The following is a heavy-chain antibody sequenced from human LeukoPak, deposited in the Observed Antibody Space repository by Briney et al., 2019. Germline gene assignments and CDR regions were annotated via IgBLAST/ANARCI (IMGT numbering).Heavy chain of an antibody. V-gene: IGHV4-34*01. J-gene: IGHJ4*02. Sequence: SETLSLTCAVYGGSFSGYYWSWIRQPPGKGLEWIGSIYYSGSTYYNPSLKSRVTISVDTSKNQFSLMLTSVTAADTAVYYCARGVVITGLDYWGQGTLVTVSS. CDR1: GGSFSGYY. CDR3: ARGVVITGLDY. D-gene: IGHD3-22*01. CDR2: IYYSGST.